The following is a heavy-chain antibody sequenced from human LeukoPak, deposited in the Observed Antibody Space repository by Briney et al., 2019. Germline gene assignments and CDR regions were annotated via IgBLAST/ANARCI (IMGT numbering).Heavy chain of an antibody. CDR2: INHSGST. CDR1: GGSFSGYY. CDR3: ARLKKLGYCSSTSCRPHGMDV. V-gene: IGHV4-34*01. D-gene: IGHD2-2*01. Sequence: PSETLSLTCAVYGGSFSGYYWSWIRQPPGKGLEWIREINHSGSTNYNPSLKSRVTISVDTSKNQFSLKLSSVTAADTAVYYCARLKKLGYCSSTSCRPHGMDVWGKGTTVTVSS. J-gene: IGHJ6*04.